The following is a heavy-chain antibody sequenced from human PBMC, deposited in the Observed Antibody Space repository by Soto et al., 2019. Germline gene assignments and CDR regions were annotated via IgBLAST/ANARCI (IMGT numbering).Heavy chain of an antibody. CDR3: ARSFALSITMIRGVIAATDY. J-gene: IGHJ4*02. D-gene: IGHD3-10*01. CDR2: ISYDGSDK. V-gene: IGHV3-30-3*01. CDR1: GFTFSSYA. Sequence: GGSLKLSCAASGFTFSSYAMHWVRQAPGKGLEWVALISYDGSDKDYADSVKGRFTISRDNSRNTLFLQMNSLRAEDTAVYYCARSFALSITMIRGVIAATDYWGQGT.